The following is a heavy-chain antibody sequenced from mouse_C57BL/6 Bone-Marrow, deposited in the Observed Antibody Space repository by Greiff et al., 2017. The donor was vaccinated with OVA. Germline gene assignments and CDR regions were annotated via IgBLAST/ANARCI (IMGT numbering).Heavy chain of an antibody. CDR1: GFNIKDDY. CDR2: IDPAYGDT. D-gene: IGHD1-1*01. Sequence: VQLQQPGAELVRPGASVKLSCTASGFNIKDDYMHWVKQRPEQGLEWIGWIDPAYGDTEYASKFQGKATLTVDTSSTTAYLQLSSLTSEDTAVYYCTRGFCSSSYCYAKGYWGQGTTVTVAT. CDR3: TRGFCSSSYCYAKGY. V-gene: IGHV14-4*01. J-gene: IGHJ4*01.